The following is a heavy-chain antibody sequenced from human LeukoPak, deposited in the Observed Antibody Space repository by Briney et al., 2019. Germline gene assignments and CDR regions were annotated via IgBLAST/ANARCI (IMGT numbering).Heavy chain of an antibody. CDR2: IRYDGSNK. D-gene: IGHD2-15*01. Sequence: GGSLRLSCAASGFTFSSYGMHWVRQAPGKGLEWVAFIRYDGSNKYYADSVKGRFTISRDNSKNTLYLQMNSLRAEDTAVYYCAKGGPYCSGGSCYSPDYYMDVWGKGTTVTISS. J-gene: IGHJ6*03. CDR3: AKGGPYCSGGSCYSPDYYMDV. CDR1: GFTFSSYG. V-gene: IGHV3-30*02.